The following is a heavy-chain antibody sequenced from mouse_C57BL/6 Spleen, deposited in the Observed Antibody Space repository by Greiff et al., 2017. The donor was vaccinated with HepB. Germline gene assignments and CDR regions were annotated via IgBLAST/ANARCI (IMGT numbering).Heavy chain of an antibody. Sequence: EVNVVESEGGLVQPGSSMKLSCTASGFTLSDYYMAWVRQVPEKGLEWVANINYDGSSTYYLDSLKSRFIISRDNAKNILYLQMSSLKSEDTATYYCARDRRLFWYFDVWGTGTTVTVSS. J-gene: IGHJ1*03. CDR3: ARDRRLFWYFDV. D-gene: IGHD1-1*01. CDR1: GFTLSDYY. CDR2: INYDGSST. V-gene: IGHV5-16*01.